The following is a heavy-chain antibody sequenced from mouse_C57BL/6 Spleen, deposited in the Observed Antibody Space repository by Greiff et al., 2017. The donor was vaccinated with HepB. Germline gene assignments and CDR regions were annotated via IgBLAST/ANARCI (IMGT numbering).Heavy chain of an antibody. J-gene: IGHJ4*01. V-gene: IGHV10-1*01. CDR3: VRGFTTVVANYAMDY. D-gene: IGHD1-1*01. CDR2: IRSKSNNYAT. CDR1: GFSFNTYA. Sequence: EVQGVESGGGLVQPKGSLKLSCAASGFSFNTYAMNWVRQAPGKGLEWVARIRSKSNNYATYYADSVKDRFTISRDDSESMLYLQMNNFKTEDTAMYDCVRGFTTVVANYAMDYWGQGTSVTVSS.